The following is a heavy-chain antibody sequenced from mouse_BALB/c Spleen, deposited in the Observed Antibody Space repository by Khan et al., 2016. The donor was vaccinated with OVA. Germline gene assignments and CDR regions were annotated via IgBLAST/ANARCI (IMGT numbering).Heavy chain of an antibody. D-gene: IGHD4-1*01. CDR2: FLPGRGTI. CDR3: ARGAGTTYGMDY. Sequence: VQLQESGAELMKPGASVKISCKATGYTFSSYWIEWVKQRPGHGLEWIGEFLPGRGTINYNEKFRGKATFTAETSSNIAYMQLNSLTSEDSADFYCARGAGTTYGMDYWGQGTSVTVSS. CDR1: GYTFSSYW. J-gene: IGHJ4*01. V-gene: IGHV1-9*01.